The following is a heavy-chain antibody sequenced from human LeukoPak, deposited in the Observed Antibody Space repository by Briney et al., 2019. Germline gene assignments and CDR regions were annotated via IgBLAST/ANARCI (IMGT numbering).Heavy chain of an antibody. CDR1: GFTFSNAW. V-gene: IGHV4-34*01. CDR2: INHSGST. J-gene: IGHJ4*02. CDR3: ARGRRTMVRGVIIGPFDY. Sequence: GSLRLSCAASGFTFSNAWMSWIRQPPGKGLEWIGEINHSGSTNYNPSLKSRVTISVDTSKNQFSLKLSSVTAADTAVYYCARGRRTMVRGVIIGPFDYWGQGTLVTVSS. D-gene: IGHD3-10*01.